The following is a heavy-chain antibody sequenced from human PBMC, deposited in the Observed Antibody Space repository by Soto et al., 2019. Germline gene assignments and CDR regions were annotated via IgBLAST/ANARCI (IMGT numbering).Heavy chain of an antibody. CDR1: GFTFSSYS. CDR3: ARDGVHQLVGKGRYYYYGMDV. D-gene: IGHD6-6*01. J-gene: IGHJ6*02. CDR2: ISSSSSTI. Sequence: GGSLRLSCAASGFTFSSYSMNWVRQAPGKGLEWVSYISSSSSTIYYADSVKGRFTISRDNAKNSLYLQMNSLRDEDTAVYYCARDGVHQLVGKGRYYYYGMDVWGQGTTVTVSS. V-gene: IGHV3-48*02.